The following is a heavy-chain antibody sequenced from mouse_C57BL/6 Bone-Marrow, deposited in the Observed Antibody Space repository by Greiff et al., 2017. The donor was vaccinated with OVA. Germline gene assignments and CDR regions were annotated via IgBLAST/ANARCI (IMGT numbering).Heavy chain of an antibody. D-gene: IGHD2-4*01. J-gene: IGHJ2*01. V-gene: IGHV1-19*01. CDR1: GYTFTDYY. CDR3: AGYDYDYFDY. Sequence: DVQLQESGPVLVKPGASVKMSCKASGYTFTDYYMNWVKQSHGKSLEWIGVINPYNGGTSYNQKFKGKATLTVDKSSSTAYMELNSLTSEDSAVYYCAGYDYDYFDYWGQGTTLTVSS. CDR2: INPYNGGT.